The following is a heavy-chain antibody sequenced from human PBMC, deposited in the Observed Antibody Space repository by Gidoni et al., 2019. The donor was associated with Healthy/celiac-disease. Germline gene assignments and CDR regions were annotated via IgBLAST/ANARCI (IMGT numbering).Heavy chain of an antibody. D-gene: IGHD2-2*01. CDR2: IYPGDSDT. Sequence: EVQLVQSGAEVKKPGESLKISCKGSGYSFTSYWIGWVRQMPGKGLEWMGIIYPGDSDTRYSPSFQGQVTISADKSISTAYLQWSSLKASDTAMYYCARAGYCSSTSCYASKVDYWGQGTLVTVSS. V-gene: IGHV5-51*03. J-gene: IGHJ4*02. CDR1: GYSFTSYW. CDR3: ARAGYCSSTSCYASKVDY.